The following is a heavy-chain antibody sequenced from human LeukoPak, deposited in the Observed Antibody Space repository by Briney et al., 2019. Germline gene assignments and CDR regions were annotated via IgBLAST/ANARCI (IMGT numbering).Heavy chain of an antibody. CDR2: IKEDGSDK. Sequence: GGSLRLSCEVSGFRFSTYWMTWVRQAPGKGLEWVANIKEDGSDKYYVDSVKGRFTISRDNAKNPVYLQMNSLRAEDTAVYYCARGSGWTDYWGQGTLVTVSS. D-gene: IGHD6-19*01. CDR1: GFRFSTYW. V-gene: IGHV3-7*01. CDR3: ARGSGWTDY. J-gene: IGHJ4*02.